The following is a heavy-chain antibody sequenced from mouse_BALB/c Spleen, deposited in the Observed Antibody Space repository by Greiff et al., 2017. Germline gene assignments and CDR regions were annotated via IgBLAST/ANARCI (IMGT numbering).Heavy chain of an antibody. CDR3: ARWDYYGSSHAMDY. CDR1: GFTFSSFG. D-gene: IGHD1-1*01. J-gene: IGHJ4*01. Sequence: HLVESGGGLVQPGGSRKLSCAASGFTFSSFGMHWVRQAPEKGLEWVAYISSGSSTIYYADTVKGRFTISRDNPKNTLFLQMTSLRSEDTAMYYCARWDYYGSSHAMDYWGQGTSVTVSS. CDR2: ISSGSSTI. V-gene: IGHV5-17*02.